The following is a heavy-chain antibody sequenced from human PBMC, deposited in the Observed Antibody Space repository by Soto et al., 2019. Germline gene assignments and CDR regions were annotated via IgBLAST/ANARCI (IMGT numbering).Heavy chain of an antibody. CDR1: GFSFTHVW. J-gene: IGHJ3*02. CDR3: TTGYSFGLDVFDI. CDR2: IKTKTDGGTT. D-gene: IGHD5-18*01. V-gene: IGHV3-15*07. Sequence: GGSLRLSCAASGFSFTHVWMNWVRQAPGKGLEWVGRIKTKTDGGTTDYAAPVKGRFTISRDDSKNTVNLQMNSLKTEDTAVYYCTTGYSFGLDVFDIWGQGTMVTVSS.